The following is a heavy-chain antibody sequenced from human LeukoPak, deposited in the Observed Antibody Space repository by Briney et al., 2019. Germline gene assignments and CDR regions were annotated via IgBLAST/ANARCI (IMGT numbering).Heavy chain of an antibody. CDR2: MWYDGRNK. J-gene: IGHJ3*02. Sequence: QAGGSLRLSCAASGFTFSSYAMHWVRQAPGKGLEWVTLMWYDGRNKYYADSVKGRFTISRDNSKNTVYLQMNSLRGEDTAVYYCARVGDMEAFDIWGQGTRVTVSS. V-gene: IGHV3-33*08. D-gene: IGHD3-16*01. CDR1: GFTFSSYA. CDR3: ARVGDMEAFDI.